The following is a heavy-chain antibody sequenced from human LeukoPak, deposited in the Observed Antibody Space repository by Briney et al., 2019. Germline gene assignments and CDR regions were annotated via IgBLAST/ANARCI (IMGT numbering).Heavy chain of an antibody. CDR2: NYHSGST. V-gene: IGHV4-59*01. J-gene: IGHJ4*02. D-gene: IGHD1-1*01. CDR1: GGSISNYY. CDR3: ARDRELAY. Sequence: SETLSLTCTVSGGSISNYYWSWIRQPPGKGLEWIGYNYHSGSTDYNPSLKSRVTISVDTSKNQFSLKLSYVTAVDTAVYYCARDRELAYWGQGTLVTVSS.